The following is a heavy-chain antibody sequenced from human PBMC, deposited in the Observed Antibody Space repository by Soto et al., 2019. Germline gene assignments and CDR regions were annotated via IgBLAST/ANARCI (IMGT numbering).Heavy chain of an antibody. CDR2: IKQVASEK. CDR1: GFAFSNYW. Sequence: PGGSLRLSCAASGFAFSNYWMSWVRQAPGKGLEWVANIKQVASEKNYVDSVKGRFTISRDNAENSLYLQMNSLRAEDTAVYYCASTNSLDLWGQGTLVTVSS. CDR3: ASTNSLDL. V-gene: IGHV3-7*01. D-gene: IGHD1-26*01. J-gene: IGHJ4*02.